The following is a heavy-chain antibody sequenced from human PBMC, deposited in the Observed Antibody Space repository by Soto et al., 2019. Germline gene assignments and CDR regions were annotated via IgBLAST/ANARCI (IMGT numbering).Heavy chain of an antibody. CDR3: ARANWYSEY. CDR2: VYYNGIT. V-gene: IGHV4-59*13. Sequence: PSETLSLTCTVFGGSISSYYWSWIRQPPGKGLEWLGYVYYNGITNYNPSLKSRVTMSVDTSKNQVSLNLTSLTAADTATYYCARANWYSEYWGQGIPVTVSS. CDR1: GGSISSYY. D-gene: IGHD7-27*01. J-gene: IGHJ4*02.